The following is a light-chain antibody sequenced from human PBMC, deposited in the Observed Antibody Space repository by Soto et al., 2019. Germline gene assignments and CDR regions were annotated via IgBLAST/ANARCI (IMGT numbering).Light chain of an antibody. CDR2: AAS. CDR1: QGISNY. Sequence: DIQMTQSPSSLSASVRDRVTITCRASQGISNYVAWYQQKPGKVPKLLIYAASTLQSGVPSRFSVSGSGTDFTLTISSLQPEDVATYYCQKYDSAPWTFGQGTKVEIK. J-gene: IGKJ1*01. V-gene: IGKV1-27*01. CDR3: QKYDSAPWT.